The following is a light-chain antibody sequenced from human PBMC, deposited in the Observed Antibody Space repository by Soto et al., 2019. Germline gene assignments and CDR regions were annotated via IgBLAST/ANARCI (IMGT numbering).Light chain of an antibody. CDR2: DVS. J-gene: IGLJ1*01. CDR1: SSDVGGYNY. V-gene: IGLV2-14*01. Sequence: QSVLTQPASVSGSPGQSITISCTGNSSDVGGYNYVSWYQQHPGKDPKLMIYDVSNRPSGVSNRFSGSKSGNTASLTISGLQAEDEADYYCSSYTSSSSYGFGTGTKVTVL. CDR3: SSYTSSSSYG.